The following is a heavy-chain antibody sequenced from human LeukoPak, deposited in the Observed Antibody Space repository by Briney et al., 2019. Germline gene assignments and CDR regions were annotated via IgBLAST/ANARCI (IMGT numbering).Heavy chain of an antibody. CDR3: ARDSAFDY. Sequence: GGSLRLSCAASGFTFNSYEMNWVRQAPGKGLEWVAYINSRASTIYYADSVKGRFTIPRDNAKNSLYLQMNSLRGEDTAVYYCARDSAFDYWGQGTLVTVSS. CDR1: GFTFNSYE. V-gene: IGHV3-48*03. CDR2: INSRASTI. D-gene: IGHD6-25*01. J-gene: IGHJ4*02.